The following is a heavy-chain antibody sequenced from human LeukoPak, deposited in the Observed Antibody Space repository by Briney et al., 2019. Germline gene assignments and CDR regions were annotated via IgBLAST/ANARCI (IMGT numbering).Heavy chain of an antibody. CDR2: ISYDGSNK. CDR3: APGLSYSSSWTAGDRFDY. CDR1: GFTFSSYA. Sequence: GGSLRLSCAASGFTFSSYAMHWVRQAPGKGLEWVAVISYDGSNKYYADSVKGRFTISRDNSKNTLYLQMNSLRAEDTAVYYCAPGLSYSSSWTAGDRFDYWGQGTLVTVSS. J-gene: IGHJ4*02. D-gene: IGHD6-13*01. V-gene: IGHV3-30-3*01.